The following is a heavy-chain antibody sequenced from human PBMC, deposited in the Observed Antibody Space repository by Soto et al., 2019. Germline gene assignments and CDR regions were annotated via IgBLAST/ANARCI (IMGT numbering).Heavy chain of an antibody. CDR1: GFSLSTSGVG. CDR2: IFWDDDK. J-gene: IGHJ5*02. V-gene: IGHV2-5*02. Sequence: QITLKESGPTLVKPTQTLTLTCTFSGFSLSTSGVGGGWIRQPPGKALEWLALIFWDDDKRYSPSLKSRLTITKDTSKNQVVLTMTNMDPVDTATYYCAHSGPNDYGDYRVLYWFDPWGQGTLVTVSS. D-gene: IGHD4-17*01. CDR3: AHSGPNDYGDYRVLYWFDP.